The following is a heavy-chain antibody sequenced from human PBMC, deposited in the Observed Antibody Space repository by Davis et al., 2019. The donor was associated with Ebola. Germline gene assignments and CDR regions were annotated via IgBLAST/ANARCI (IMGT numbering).Heavy chain of an antibody. D-gene: IGHD6-13*01. J-gene: IGHJ6*02. V-gene: IGHV3-23*01. CDR3: ARIIAAAGRGGPYYYYGMDV. CDR1: GFTVSSNY. CDR2: ISGSGGST. Sequence: PGGSLRLSCAASGFTVSSNYMSWVRQAPGKGLEWVSAISGSGGSTYYADSVKGRFTISRDNSKNTLYLQMNSLRAEDTAVYYCARIIAAAGRGGPYYYYGMDVWGQGTTVTVSS.